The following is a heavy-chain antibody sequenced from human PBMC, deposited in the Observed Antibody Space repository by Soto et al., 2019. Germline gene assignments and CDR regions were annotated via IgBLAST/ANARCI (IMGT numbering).Heavy chain of an antibody. CDR1: GGSISSYY. Sequence: TLSLTCTVSGGSISSYYWSWIRQPPGKGLEWIGYIYYSGSTNYNPSLKSRVTISVDTSKNQFSLKLSSVTAADTAVYYCARDRIAVAGHGGNWFDPWGQGTLVTVSS. CDR3: ARDRIAVAGHGGNWFDP. D-gene: IGHD6-19*01. V-gene: IGHV4-59*01. CDR2: IYYSGST. J-gene: IGHJ5*02.